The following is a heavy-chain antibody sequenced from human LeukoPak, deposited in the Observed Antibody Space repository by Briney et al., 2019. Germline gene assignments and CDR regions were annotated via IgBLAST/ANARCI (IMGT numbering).Heavy chain of an antibody. J-gene: IGHJ4*02. CDR1: GGSSSGYY. D-gene: IGHD3-22*01. CDR2: INHSGST. CDR3: ARFYDSSGRGLNWRVSAFDY. Sequence: PSETLSLTCAVYGGSSSGYYWSWIRQPPGKGLEWIGEINHSGSTNDNPSLKSRVTISVDTSKNQFSLKLSSVTAADTAVYYCARFYDSSGRGLNWRVSAFDYWGQGTLVTVSS. V-gene: IGHV4-34*01.